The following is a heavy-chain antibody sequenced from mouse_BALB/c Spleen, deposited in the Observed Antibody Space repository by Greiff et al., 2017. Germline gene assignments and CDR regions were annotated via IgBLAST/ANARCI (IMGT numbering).Heavy chain of an antibody. D-gene: IGHD2-4*01. CDR3: ARNGVITPVDWYFDV. CDR1: GFSLTSYG. J-gene: IGHJ1*01. Sequence: QVQLKQSGPGLVQPSQSLSITCTVSGFSLTSYGVHWVRQSPGKGLEWLGVIWSGGSTDYNAAFISRLSISKDNSKSQVFFKMNSLQANDTAIYYCARNGVITPVDWYFDVWGAGTTVTVSS. V-gene: IGHV2-2*02. CDR2: IWSGGST.